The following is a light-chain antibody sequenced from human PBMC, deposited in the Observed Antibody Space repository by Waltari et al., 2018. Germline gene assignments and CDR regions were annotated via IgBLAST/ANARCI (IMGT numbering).Light chain of an antibody. J-gene: IGLJ2*01. Sequence: SYVVTQPPSVSVAPGKTARITCGGNNIGTKSVHWYQQKPGQAPVVVFSYSRERPSGSPARFSGSNSGTTAPLTLSWGEVGDEADYRCQVLDSATDDVVFGGGTRLTVL. CDR3: QVLDSATDDVV. CDR1: NIGTKS. CDR2: YSR. V-gene: IGLV3-21*04.